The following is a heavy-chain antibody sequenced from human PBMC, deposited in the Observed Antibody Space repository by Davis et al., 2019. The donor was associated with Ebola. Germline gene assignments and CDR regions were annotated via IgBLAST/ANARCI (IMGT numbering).Heavy chain of an antibody. CDR2: IKLDGSEK. CDR3: AREGWKYYYDSSGYHTYYGMDV. V-gene: IGHV3-7*01. D-gene: IGHD3-22*01. CDR1: GFTFSGYW. Sequence: GGSLRLSCAASGFTFSGYWMSWVRQAPGNGLEWVANIKLDGSEKYYMDSVKGRFTISRDNAKNSLYLQMNSLRDEDTAVYYCAREGWKYYYDSSGYHTYYGMDVWGKGTTVTVSS. J-gene: IGHJ6*04.